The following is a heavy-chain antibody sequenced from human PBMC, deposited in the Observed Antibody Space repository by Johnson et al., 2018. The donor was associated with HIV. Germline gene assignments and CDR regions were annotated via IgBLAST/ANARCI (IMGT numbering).Heavy chain of an antibody. V-gene: IGHV3-20*04. D-gene: IGHD6-13*01. CDR2: INWSGGGT. CDR1: GFKLYEYD. CDR3: AKDVSSSSWFFAFDI. Sequence: MMLVESGGAVVRPGGSLRISCVASGFKLYEYDVSWVRQVPGKGLEWVSGINWSGGGTAYADSVKGRFTISRDNAKNSLYLQMNSLRAEDTALYYCAKDVSSSSWFFAFDIWGQGTMVTVSS. J-gene: IGHJ3*02.